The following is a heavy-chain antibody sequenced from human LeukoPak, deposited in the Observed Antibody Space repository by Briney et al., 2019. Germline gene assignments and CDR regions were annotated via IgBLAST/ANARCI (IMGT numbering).Heavy chain of an antibody. CDR1: GGSFSGYY. CDR2: INHSGST. Sequence: SETLSLTCAVYGGSFSGYYWSWIRQPPGKGLEWIGEINHSGSTNYNPSLKSRVTISVDTSKNQFSLKLSSVTAADTAVYYCARGHYDFWSGYHNPHFDYWGQGTLVTVSS. CDR3: ARGHYDFWSGYHNPHFDY. V-gene: IGHV4-34*01. D-gene: IGHD3-3*01. J-gene: IGHJ4*02.